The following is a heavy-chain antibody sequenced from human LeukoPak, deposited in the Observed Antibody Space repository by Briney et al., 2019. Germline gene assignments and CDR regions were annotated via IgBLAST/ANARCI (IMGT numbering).Heavy chain of an antibody. J-gene: IGHJ4*02. CDR1: GFTFSSYG. CDR2: MSYDGSNK. Sequence: GRSPRLSCAASGFTFSSYGMHWVRQAPGKGLEWVAVMSYDGSNKYYADSVKGRFTISRDNSKNTLYLQMNSLRAEDTAVYYCAKDSQSSGRSYFDYWGQGTLVTVSS. V-gene: IGHV3-30*18. CDR3: AKDSQSSGRSYFDY. D-gene: IGHD6-19*01.